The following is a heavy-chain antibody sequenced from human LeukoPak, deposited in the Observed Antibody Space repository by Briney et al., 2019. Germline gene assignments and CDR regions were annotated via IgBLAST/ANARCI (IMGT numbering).Heavy chain of an antibody. Sequence: GGSLRLSCAASGFTFSSYGFHWVRQAPGKGLEWVAVIWYDGSNKYYADSVKGRFTISRDSSKNTLYLQVNSLRAGDTAVYYCAKDGSGGGWKWFDPWGQGTLVTVSS. CDR3: AKDGSGGGWKWFDP. J-gene: IGHJ5*02. D-gene: IGHD2-15*01. CDR1: GFTFSSYG. CDR2: IWYDGSNK. V-gene: IGHV3-33*06.